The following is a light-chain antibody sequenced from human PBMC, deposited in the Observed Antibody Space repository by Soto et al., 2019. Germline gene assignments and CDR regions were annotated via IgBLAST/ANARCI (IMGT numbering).Light chain of an antibody. CDR3: QQYGSSGT. V-gene: IGKV3-20*01. CDR1: QSVSSN. CDR2: GAS. Sequence: IVMTQSPATLSVSPGERPTLSCRASQSVSSNLAWYQQKPGQAPRLLIYGASNRATGIPDRLSGSGSGTDFTLTISRLEPEDSAVYYCQQYGSSGTFGQGTKVDIK. J-gene: IGKJ1*01.